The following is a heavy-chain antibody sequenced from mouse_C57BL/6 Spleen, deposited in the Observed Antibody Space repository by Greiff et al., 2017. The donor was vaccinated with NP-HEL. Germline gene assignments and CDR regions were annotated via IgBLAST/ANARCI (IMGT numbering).Heavy chain of an antibody. Sequence: QVQLKQSGAELARPGASVKLSCKASGYTFTSYGISWVKQRTGQGLEWIGEIYPRSGNTYYNEKFKGKATLTADKSSSTAYMELLSLTSEDSAVYFCAGYYGSSYVWFAYWGQGTLVTVSA. CDR1: GYTFTSYG. D-gene: IGHD1-1*01. CDR3: AGYYGSSYVWFAY. J-gene: IGHJ3*01. V-gene: IGHV1-81*01. CDR2: IYPRSGNT.